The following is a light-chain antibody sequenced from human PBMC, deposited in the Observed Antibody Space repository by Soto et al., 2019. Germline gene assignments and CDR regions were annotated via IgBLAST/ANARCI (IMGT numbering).Light chain of an antibody. Sequence: DLQMTPSPSTLSASVGDRVTITCRASQSISSFLTWYQQKAGKAPKLLIYAASSLQSGVPSRFSGSGSGTDFTLTISSLQPEDFASYYCQQSFSTPPTFGQGTKVDIK. V-gene: IGKV1-39*01. CDR2: AAS. CDR3: QQSFSTPPT. CDR1: QSISSF. J-gene: IGKJ1*01.